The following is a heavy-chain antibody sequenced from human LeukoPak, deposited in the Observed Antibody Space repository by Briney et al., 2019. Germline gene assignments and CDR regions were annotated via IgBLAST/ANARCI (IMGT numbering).Heavy chain of an antibody. Sequence: GASVKVSCKASGYTFTGYYMHWGRQAPGQGLEWMGWINPNSGGTNYAQKFQGRVTMTRDTSISTAYMELSRLRSDDTAVYYCARVLGSTMVRGVTYFDYWGQGTLVTVSS. V-gene: IGHV1-2*02. CDR2: INPNSGGT. J-gene: IGHJ4*02. D-gene: IGHD3-10*01. CDR3: ARVLGSTMVRGVTYFDY. CDR1: GYTFTGYY.